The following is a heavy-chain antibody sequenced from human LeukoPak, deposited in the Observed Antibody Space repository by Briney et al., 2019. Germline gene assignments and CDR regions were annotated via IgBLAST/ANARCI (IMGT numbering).Heavy chain of an antibody. CDR3: TTLGYHLDS. J-gene: IGHJ4*02. Sequence: GGSLGLSCAATGFAFSAYEMNWVRQAPGKGLEWVAYSSGSDTTIYHADSVKGRFVISRDNARSSLYLQMNSLRAEDTALYYCTTLGYHLDSWGQGTLVTVSS. D-gene: IGHD3-22*01. CDR1: GFAFSAYE. V-gene: IGHV3-48*03. CDR2: SSGSDTTI.